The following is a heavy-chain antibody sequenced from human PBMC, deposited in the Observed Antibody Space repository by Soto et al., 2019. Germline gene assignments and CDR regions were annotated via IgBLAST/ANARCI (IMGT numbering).Heavy chain of an antibody. Sequence: SETLSLTCTVSGGSVSSGAYYWTWIRQRPGKGLEWIGYIYYSGSTYYSPSLKSRLPISLDTYKNQFSLRLSSVTAADTAMYYCARARLRAVYAFDIWGQGTMVT. CDR3: ARARLRAVYAFDI. V-gene: IGHV4-31*03. CDR2: IYYSGST. CDR1: GGSVSSGAYY. J-gene: IGHJ3*02. D-gene: IGHD5-12*01.